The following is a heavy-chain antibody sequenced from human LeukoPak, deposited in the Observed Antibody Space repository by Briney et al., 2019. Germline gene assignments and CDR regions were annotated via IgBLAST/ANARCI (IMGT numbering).Heavy chain of an antibody. J-gene: IGHJ4*02. CDR1: GYTFTNYY. CDR2: INPGGDNT. V-gene: IGHV1-46*01. Sequence: ASVKVSCKASGYTFTNYYIHWVRRAPGQGLEWMGLINPGGDNTDYAQNFQGRVTMTRDTSTSTVYMELSSLRSEDTAVYYCASGYYDSSGSNDFWGQGTLVTVSS. CDR3: ASGYYDSSGSNDF. D-gene: IGHD3-22*01.